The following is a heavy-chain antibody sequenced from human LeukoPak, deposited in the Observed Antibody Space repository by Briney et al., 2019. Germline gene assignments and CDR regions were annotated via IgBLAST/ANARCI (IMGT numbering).Heavy chain of an antibody. J-gene: IGHJ4*02. D-gene: IGHD4-23*01. CDR2: INQNGGVK. CDR1: GFIFGDYW. Sequence: GGSLRLSRVASGFIFGDYWMRWVRQAPGKGLEWVATINQNGGVKYVDSVKGRFTISRDNAKTSLFLQMNSLRIDDTAMYYCTRTVNSASDFWGQGTLVTVSS. CDR3: TRTVNSASDF. V-gene: IGHV3-7*03.